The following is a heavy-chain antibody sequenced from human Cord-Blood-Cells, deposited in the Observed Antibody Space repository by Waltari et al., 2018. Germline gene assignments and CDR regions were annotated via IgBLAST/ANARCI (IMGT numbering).Heavy chain of an antibody. CDR1: GGTFSSYA. V-gene: IGHV1-69*12. Sequence: QVQLVQSGAEVKKPGSSVKVSCKAYGGTFSSYAISWVRQAPGQGLEWMGGIIPIIGIANYEQKFQGRGTITADESTSTAYMELSSLRSEDTAVYYCARLGGSYYAFDIWGQGTMVTVSS. D-gene: IGHD1-26*01. CDR2: IIPIIGIA. CDR3: ARLGGSYYAFDI. J-gene: IGHJ3*02.